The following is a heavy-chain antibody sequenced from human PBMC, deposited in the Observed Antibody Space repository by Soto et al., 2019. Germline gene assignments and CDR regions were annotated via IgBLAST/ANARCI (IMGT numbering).Heavy chain of an antibody. CDR2: IYWDDDK. CDR3: SCREEGVDNSVRDY. J-gene: IGHJ4*02. D-gene: IGHD2-8*01. Sequence: QITLKESGPPLVKPTQTLTLTCTFSGFSLSTSGVGVGWIRQPPGKALEWLALIYWDDDKRYSPSLRSRLTYTLDTSKQELGLTMTNMATVDTVTYYCSCREEGVDNSVRDYWGQGTLVTVSS. CDR1: GFSLSTSGVG. V-gene: IGHV2-5*02.